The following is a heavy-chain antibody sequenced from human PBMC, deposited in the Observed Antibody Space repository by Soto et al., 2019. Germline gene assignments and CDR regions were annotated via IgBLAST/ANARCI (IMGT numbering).Heavy chain of an antibody. CDR1: GASFYNFD. J-gene: IGHJ4*02. CDR3: AGVDCGGGTCYSGGVYD. D-gene: IGHD2-15*01. V-gene: IGHV1-69*01. CDR2: LTPVFRTA. Sequence: QVDLVQSGAEVKNPGSSVTVSCKASGASFYNFDLYWGRQAPGQGLEWVGGLTPVFRTANYSQKFQGRVTITADESTTTAYMELSNLRSDDTAVFYCAGVDCGGGTCYSGGVYDWGQGTLVTVSS.